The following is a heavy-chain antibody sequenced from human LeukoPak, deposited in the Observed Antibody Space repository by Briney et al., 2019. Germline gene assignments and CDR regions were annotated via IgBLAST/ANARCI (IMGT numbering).Heavy chain of an antibody. V-gene: IGHV5-51*01. D-gene: IGHD3-3*01. J-gene: IGHJ4*02. CDR2: IYPDDSDT. CDR1: GYSFTSYW. Sequence: GESLKISCKGSGYSFTSYWIGWVRQMPGKGLEWMGIIYPDDSDTRYSPSFQGQVTISADKSISTAYLQWSSLKALDTAMYYCAIFKHHLRPDYWGQGTLVTVSS. CDR3: AIFKHHLRPDY.